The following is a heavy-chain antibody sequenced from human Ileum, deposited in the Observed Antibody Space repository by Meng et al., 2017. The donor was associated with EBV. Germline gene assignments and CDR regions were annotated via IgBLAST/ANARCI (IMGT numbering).Heavy chain of an antibody. CDR1: GGSFSGYY. CDR3: ARNSESGSYIDY. J-gene: IGHJ4*02. Sequence: QVQLQQWGAGLLKPSETLSLTCAVYGGSFSGYYWSWIRQPPGKGLEWIGEINHSGSTNYNPSLKSRVTISVDTSKNQFSLKLSSVTAVDTAVYYCARNSESGSYIDYWGLGTLVTVSS. V-gene: IGHV4-34*01. D-gene: IGHD1-26*01. CDR2: INHSGST.